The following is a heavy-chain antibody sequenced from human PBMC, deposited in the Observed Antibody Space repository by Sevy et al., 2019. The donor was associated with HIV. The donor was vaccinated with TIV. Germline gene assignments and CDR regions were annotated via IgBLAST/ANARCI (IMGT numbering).Heavy chain of an antibody. Sequence: ASVKVSCKASGDTFNTYAIVWVREAPGQGLEWMGGIVPKFGTANYAQKFQGKVTRTADESTSTAYMELSSLRSEDTAVYYCARRGITIFGVLTFDIWGQGTTVTVSS. CDR3: ARRGITIFGVLTFDI. CDR1: GDTFNTYA. D-gene: IGHD3-3*01. CDR2: IVPKFGTA. V-gene: IGHV1-69*13. J-gene: IGHJ3*02.